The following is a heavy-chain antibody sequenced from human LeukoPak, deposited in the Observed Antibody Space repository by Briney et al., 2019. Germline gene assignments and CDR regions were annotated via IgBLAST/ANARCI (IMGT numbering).Heavy chain of an antibody. Sequence: GSLRLSCAASGFTFSSYEMNWVRQPPGKGLEWIGSIYYSGSTYYNPSLKSRVAISADTSKNQFSLKLTSVTAADTAVYYCARDGYNYGLDRFDYWGHGILVTVSS. J-gene: IGHJ4*01. CDR2: IYYSGST. V-gene: IGHV4-39*07. CDR3: ARDGYNYGLDRFDY. D-gene: IGHD5-18*01. CDR1: GFTFSSYE.